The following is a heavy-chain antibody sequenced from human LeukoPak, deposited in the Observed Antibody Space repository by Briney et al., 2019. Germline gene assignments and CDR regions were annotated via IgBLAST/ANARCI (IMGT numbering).Heavy chain of an antibody. CDR1: GYTFTSYG. D-gene: IGHD4-23*01. Sequence: ASVKVSCKASGYTFTSYGISWVRQATGRGLEWMGWMNPNSGNTGYAQKFQGRVTMTRNTSISTAYMELSSLRSEDTAVYYCARSGYGGNSFDYWGQGTLVTVSS. J-gene: IGHJ4*02. CDR2: MNPNSGNT. V-gene: IGHV1-8*02. CDR3: ARSGYGGNSFDY.